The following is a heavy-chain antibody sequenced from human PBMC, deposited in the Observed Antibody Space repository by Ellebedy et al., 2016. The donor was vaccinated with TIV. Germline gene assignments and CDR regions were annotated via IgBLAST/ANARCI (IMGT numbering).Heavy chain of an antibody. Sequence: MPSETLSLTCTVSGGSISSGDYYWSWIRQPPGKGLEWIGYIYYSGSTYYNPSLKSRVNISVDTSKNQFSLKLSSLTAADTAVFYCAREISYYYGMDVWGQGTTVTVSS. CDR2: IYYSGST. CDR1: GGSISSGDYY. D-gene: IGHD3-3*01. V-gene: IGHV4-30-4*01. J-gene: IGHJ6*02. CDR3: AREISYYYGMDV.